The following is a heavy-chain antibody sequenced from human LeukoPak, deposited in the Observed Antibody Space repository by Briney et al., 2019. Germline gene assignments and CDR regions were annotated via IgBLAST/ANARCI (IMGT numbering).Heavy chain of an antibody. Sequence: AQTLSLTCAVSGGSISGSNWWSWVRQPPGKGLEWIGEIHHSGGTNYNPSLKSRVTISIHKSTNQFSLTLSSVTAADTAVYYCSAFGERRWGDTWGQGTLVPVSS. CDR1: GGSISGSNW. J-gene: IGHJ5*02. CDR3: SAFGERRWGDT. D-gene: IGHD3-3*01. CDR2: IHHSGGT. V-gene: IGHV4-4*02.